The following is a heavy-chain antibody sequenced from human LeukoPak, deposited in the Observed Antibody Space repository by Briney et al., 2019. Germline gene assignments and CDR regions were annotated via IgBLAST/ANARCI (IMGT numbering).Heavy chain of an antibody. D-gene: IGHD5-18*01. Sequence: SGGSLRLSCAASGFSFNNYGMLWVRQAPGKGLEWVALISFDGSNEYYADSVKGRFTISKDNSKNTLYLQLNSLRPEDTAVYYCAKLRIQLWPFLDYWGQGTLVTVSS. J-gene: IGHJ4*02. CDR1: GFSFNNYG. CDR3: AKLRIQLWPFLDY. CDR2: ISFDGSNE. V-gene: IGHV3-30*18.